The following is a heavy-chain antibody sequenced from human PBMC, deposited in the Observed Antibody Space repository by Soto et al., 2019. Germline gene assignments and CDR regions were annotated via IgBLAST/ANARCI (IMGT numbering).Heavy chain of an antibody. CDR3: VRRHVSATGIDWFDP. CDR1: GYTFTSYG. CDR2: INAANGDT. D-gene: IGHD6-13*01. Sequence: ASVKVSCKASGYTFTSYGIHWVRQAPGQRLEWMGWINAANGDTKYSPKFQGRVTITRDTSASTAYMELSSLRSEDTAVYYCVRRHVSATGIDWFDPWGQGTLVT. J-gene: IGHJ5*02. V-gene: IGHV1-3*01.